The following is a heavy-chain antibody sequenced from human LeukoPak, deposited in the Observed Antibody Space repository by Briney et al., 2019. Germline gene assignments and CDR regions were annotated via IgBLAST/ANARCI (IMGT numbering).Heavy chain of an antibody. CDR2: IYYSGST. V-gene: IGHV4-59*01. Sequence: SETLSLTRTVSGGSISSYYWSWIRQPPGKGLEWIGYIYYSGSTNSNPSLKSRVTISVDTSKNQFSLKLSSVTAADTAVYYCARGRYYYYFDYWGQGTLLTVSS. CDR1: GGSISSYY. CDR3: ARGRYYYYFDY. D-gene: IGHD1-26*01. J-gene: IGHJ4*02.